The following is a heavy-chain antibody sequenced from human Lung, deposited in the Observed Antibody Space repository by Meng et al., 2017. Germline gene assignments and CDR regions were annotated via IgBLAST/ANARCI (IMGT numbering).Heavy chain of an antibody. CDR3: ARGPTTMAHDFDY. CDR1: GGSFSDYY. J-gene: IGHJ4*02. CDR2: INHSGST. Sequence: VRRQQWGAGLLDPSEPLSLTCVVSGGSFSDYYWSWIRQPPGKGLEWIGEINHSGSTNYNPSLESRATISVDTSQNNLSLKLSSVTAADSAVYYCARGPTTMAHDFDYWGQGTLVTVSS. V-gene: IGHV4-34*01. D-gene: IGHD4-11*01.